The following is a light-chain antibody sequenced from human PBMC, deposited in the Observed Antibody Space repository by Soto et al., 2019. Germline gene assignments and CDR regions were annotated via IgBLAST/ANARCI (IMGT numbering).Light chain of an antibody. Sequence: DIEITQSPSTLSASVGDRVTITCRASQSLNSLLAWYQQKPGRATKLLIYDASTLETGVPSRFSGSGSGTDFTLTLSSLQTDDFADYYCQQYNSYYSWTFGQGTKVDIK. CDR3: QQYNSYYSWT. V-gene: IGKV1-5*01. CDR2: DAS. CDR1: QSLNSL. J-gene: IGKJ1*01.